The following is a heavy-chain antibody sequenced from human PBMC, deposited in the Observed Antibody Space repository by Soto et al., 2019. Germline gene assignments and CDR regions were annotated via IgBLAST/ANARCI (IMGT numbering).Heavy chain of an antibody. CDR3: ARDAELRFLEWAIYYYYYMDV. CDR1: GFTFSSYS. J-gene: IGHJ6*03. Sequence: EVQLVESGGGLVQPGGSLRLSCAASGFTFSSYSMNWVRQAPGKGLEWVSYISSSSSTIYYADAVKGRFTISRANAKNSLSLQMNSLRSEDTAVYYCARDAELRFLEWAIYYYYYMDVWGKGTTVTVSS. V-gene: IGHV3-48*01. D-gene: IGHD3-3*01. CDR2: ISSSSSTI.